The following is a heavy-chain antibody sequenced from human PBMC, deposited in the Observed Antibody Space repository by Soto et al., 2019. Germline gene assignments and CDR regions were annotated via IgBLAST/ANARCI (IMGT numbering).Heavy chain of an antibody. Sequence: EVQLVDSGGGLVQPGGSLRLSCAALGFTFLGFWMAWVRQAPGKGLEWGANINQDGSQRYYMDSVKGRFTISRDNAEKSLYLQMNSLRAEDTAVYYCARTGDDYWGQGTLVTVSS. J-gene: IGHJ4*02. CDR1: GFTFLGFW. D-gene: IGHD3-10*01. CDR2: INQDGSQR. V-gene: IGHV3-7*01. CDR3: ARTGDDY.